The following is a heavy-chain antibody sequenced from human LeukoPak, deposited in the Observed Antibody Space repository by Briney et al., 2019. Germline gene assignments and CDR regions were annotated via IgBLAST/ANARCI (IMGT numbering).Heavy chain of an antibody. D-gene: IGHD3-22*01. V-gene: IGHV4-59*01. CDR3: ARVNYDSSGSPFDY. CDR1: GGSISSYY. J-gene: IGHJ4*02. CDR2: IYYSGST. Sequence: PSETLSLTCTVSGGSISSYYWSWIRQPPGKGLESIGYIYYSGSTNYNPSLKSRVTISVDTSKNQFSLKLSSVTAADTAVYYCARVNYDSSGSPFDYWGQGTLVTVSS.